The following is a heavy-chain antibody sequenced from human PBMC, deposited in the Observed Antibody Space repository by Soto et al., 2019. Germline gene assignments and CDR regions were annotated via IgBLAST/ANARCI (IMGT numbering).Heavy chain of an antibody. J-gene: IGHJ4*02. Sequence: EVQLVESGGGLVQPGGSLGLSCAASGFSISDCSMNWVRRAPGKGLEWISYISTNNDAIYYADSVKGRFTISRDNAKNSLYLQMNSLRAEDTAVYYCASVLGSRRSGSYPSYWGQGTLVTVSS. D-gene: IGHD3-10*01. V-gene: IGHV3-48*01. CDR1: GFSISDCS. CDR2: ISTNNDAI. CDR3: ASVLGSRRSGSYPSY.